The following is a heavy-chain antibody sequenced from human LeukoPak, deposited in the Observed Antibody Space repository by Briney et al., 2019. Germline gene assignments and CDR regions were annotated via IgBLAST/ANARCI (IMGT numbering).Heavy chain of an antibody. CDR2: IRGDGGLE. Sequence: PGGSLRLSCAASGFTISSYWMTCLRQAPGKGLEWVANIRGDGGLEYFVDSVKGRFSISRDNAKNSFYLQMNSLRADDTAVYYCARDLTASGSFDYWGQGTLVTVSS. D-gene: IGHD3-9*01. CDR3: ARDLTASGSFDY. CDR1: GFTISSYW. J-gene: IGHJ4*02. V-gene: IGHV3-7*04.